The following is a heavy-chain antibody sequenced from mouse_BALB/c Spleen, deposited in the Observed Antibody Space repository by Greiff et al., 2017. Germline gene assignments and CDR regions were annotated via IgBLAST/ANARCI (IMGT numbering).Heavy chain of an antibody. CDR2: ISSGSSTI. CDR3: ARGEYDY. Sequence: DVMLVESGGGLVQPGGSRKLSCAASGFTFSSFGMHWVRQAPEKGLEWVAYISSGSSTIYYADTVKGRFTISRDNPKNTLFLQMTSLRSEDTAMYYCARGEYDYWGQGTTLTVSS. J-gene: IGHJ2*01. CDR1: GFTFSSFG. D-gene: IGHD5-1*01. V-gene: IGHV5-17*02.